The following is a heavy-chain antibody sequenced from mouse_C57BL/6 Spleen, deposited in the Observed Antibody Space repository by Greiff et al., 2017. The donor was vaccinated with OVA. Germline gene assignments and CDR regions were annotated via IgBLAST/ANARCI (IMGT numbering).Heavy chain of an antibody. D-gene: IGHD2-5*01. CDR3: ARSGSNYDY. Sequence: QVQLQQSGAELVRPGTSVKVSCKASGYAFTNYLIEWVKQRPGQGLEWIGVINPGSGGTNYNEKFKGKATLTADKSSSPAYMQLSSLTSEDSAVYFCARSGSNYDYWGQGTTLTVSS. J-gene: IGHJ2*01. CDR1: GYAFTNYL. CDR2: INPGSGGT. V-gene: IGHV1-54*01.